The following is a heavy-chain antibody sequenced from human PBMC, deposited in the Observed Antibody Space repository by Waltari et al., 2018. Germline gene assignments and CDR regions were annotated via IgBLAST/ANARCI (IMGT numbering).Heavy chain of an antibody. Sequence: QVQLQESGPGLVKPSETLSLTCTVSGGSTSTYYWSWVRQSPGKGLEWIGYIHYRGCSVNNPSLRSRVAISRATPNNQCALRLRSVTAADAAIYYCARADTSTSYFYYYMDVWGKGTTVTVSS. CDR2: IHYRGCS. D-gene: IGHD1-26*01. CDR3: ARADTSTSYFYYYMDV. V-gene: IGHV4-59*01. CDR1: GGSTSTYY. J-gene: IGHJ6*03.